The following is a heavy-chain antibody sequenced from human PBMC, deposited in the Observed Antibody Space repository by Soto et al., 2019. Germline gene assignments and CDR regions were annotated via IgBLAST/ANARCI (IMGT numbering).Heavy chain of an antibody. CDR3: ARDQRMAEAHRDYYFYGLYV. CDR1: GGTLSNYA. D-gene: IGHD6-19*01. J-gene: IGHJ6*02. Sequence: QVQLVQSGAEVKKPGSSVKVSCKASGGTLSNYATNWVRQAPGQGLEWMGGMNPILGTQRIAQKFQGRVTITADKSTSTVYMELSSLRSDDTAVYYCARDQRMAEAHRDYYFYGLYVWGQGTTVTVSS. CDR2: MNPILGTQ. V-gene: IGHV1-69*06.